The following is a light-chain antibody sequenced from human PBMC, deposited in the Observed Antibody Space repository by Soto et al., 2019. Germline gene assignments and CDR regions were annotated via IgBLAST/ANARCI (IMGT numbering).Light chain of an antibody. CDR2: DAS. J-gene: IGKJ4*01. CDR3: QQYSSWLLT. V-gene: IGKV3-15*01. CDR1: QSVSSN. Sequence: EIVMTQSPATLSVSPGESATLSCRASQSVSSNLAWYQLKPGQAPRLLIYDASTRATGVPARFSGSGSGTEFTLTISSLQSEDFAVYYCQQYSSWLLTFGGGTKV.